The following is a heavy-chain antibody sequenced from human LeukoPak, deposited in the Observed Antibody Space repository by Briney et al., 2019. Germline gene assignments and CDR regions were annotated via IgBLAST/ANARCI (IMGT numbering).Heavy chain of an antibody. J-gene: IGHJ6*02. CDR3: ARGPYYDILTGYYVYYYGMDV. CDR1: GGSISSYY. D-gene: IGHD3-9*01. V-gene: IGHV4-59*12. CDR2: IYYSGST. Sequence: SETLSLTCTVSGGSISSYYWSWIRQPPGKGLEWIGYIYYSGSTNYNPSLKSRVTISVDTSKNQFSLKLSSVTAADKAVYYCARGPYYDILTGYYVYYYGMDVWGQGTTVTVSS.